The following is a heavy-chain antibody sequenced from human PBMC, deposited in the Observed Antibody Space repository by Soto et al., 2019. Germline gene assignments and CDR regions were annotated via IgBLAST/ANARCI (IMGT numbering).Heavy chain of an antibody. V-gene: IGHV3-30-3*01. J-gene: IGHJ4*02. CDR3: ARGPTYYDILTGYYKVAVLDY. Sequence: QVQLVESGGGVVQPGRSLRLSCAASGFTFSSYAMHWVRQAPGKGLEWVAVISYDGSNKYYADSVKGRFTISRDNSKNTLYLQMNSLRAEDTAVYYCARGPTYYDILTGYYKVAVLDYWGQGTLVTVSS. CDR1: GFTFSSYA. D-gene: IGHD3-9*01. CDR2: ISYDGSNK.